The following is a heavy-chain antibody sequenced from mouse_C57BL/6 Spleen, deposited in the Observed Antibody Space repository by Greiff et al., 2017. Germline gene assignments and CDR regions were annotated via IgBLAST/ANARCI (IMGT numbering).Heavy chain of an antibody. CDR1: GYSITSGYY. CDR2: ISDDGSN. CDR3: ARDMVIAY. D-gene: IGHD2-2*01. V-gene: IGHV3-6*01. J-gene: IGHJ3*01. Sequence: EVQVVESGPGLVKPSQSLSLTCSVTGYSITSGYYWNWIRQFPGNKLEWMCYISDDGSNNYNPSLKNRISITRDTSKNQFFLKLNSVTTEDTATYYCARDMVIAYWGQGTLVTVSA.